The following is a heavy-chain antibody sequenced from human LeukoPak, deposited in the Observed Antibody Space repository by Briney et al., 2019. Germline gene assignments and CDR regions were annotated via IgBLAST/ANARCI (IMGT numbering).Heavy chain of an antibody. D-gene: IGHD1-1*01. CDR3: ATDRTGTNWFDP. Sequence: SETLSLTCTVSGGSFSRYYWSWLQQPPRKGLEWVGYIYYSGSTNYNPSLKSRVTISVDKSKSQSSLKLRSVTAAGTAVYYCATDRTGTNWFDPWGQGTLVTVSS. CDR2: IYYSGST. J-gene: IGHJ5*02. V-gene: IGHV4-59*01. CDR1: GGSFSRYY.